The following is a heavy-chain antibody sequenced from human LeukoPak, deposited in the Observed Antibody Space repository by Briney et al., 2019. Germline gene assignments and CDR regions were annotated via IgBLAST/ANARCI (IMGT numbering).Heavy chain of an antibody. CDR2: IYYSGST. J-gene: IGHJ4*02. CDR3: ASIDYDSSGYYYAY. Sequence: PSETLSLTCTVSGXSISSYYWSWIRQPPGKGLEWIGYIYYSGSTNYNPSLKSRVTISVDTSKNQFSLKLSSVTAADTAVYYCASIDYDSSGYYYAYWGQGTLVTVSS. CDR1: GXSISSYY. D-gene: IGHD3-22*01. V-gene: IGHV4-59*01.